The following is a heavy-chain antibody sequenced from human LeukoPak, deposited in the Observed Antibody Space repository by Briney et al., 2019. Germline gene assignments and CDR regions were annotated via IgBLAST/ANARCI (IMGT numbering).Heavy chain of an antibody. CDR3: ARGINTPLGVVPAAHDDY. CDR2: ISAYNGNT. CDR1: GYTFTSYG. V-gene: IGHV1-18*01. Sequence: ASVNVSCKASGYTFTSYGISWVRQAPGQGLEWMGWISAYNGNTNYAQKLQGRGAMTTGASTSTDYMALRSLRSDDTAVYYCARGINTPLGVVPAAHDDYWGQGTLVTVSS. J-gene: IGHJ4*02. D-gene: IGHD2-2*01.